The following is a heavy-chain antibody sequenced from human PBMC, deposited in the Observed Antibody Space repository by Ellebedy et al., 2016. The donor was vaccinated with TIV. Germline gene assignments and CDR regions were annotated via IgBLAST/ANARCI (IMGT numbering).Heavy chain of an antibody. J-gene: IGHJ4*02. CDR1: GFIVGIYY. CDR2: IYSGGST. Sequence: GESLKISCAASGFIVGIYYMSWVRQAPGRGLEWVSVIYSGGSTYYADSVKGRFTISRDNSKNTLYLQINILRAEDTAVYYCAKDRIVGARKFDDWGQGTLVTVSS. V-gene: IGHV3-53*01. CDR3: AKDRIVGARKFDD. D-gene: IGHD1-26*01.